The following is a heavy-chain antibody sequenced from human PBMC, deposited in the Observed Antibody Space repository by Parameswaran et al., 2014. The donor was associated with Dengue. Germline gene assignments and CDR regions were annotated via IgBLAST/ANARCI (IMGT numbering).Heavy chain of an antibody. CDR1: GGSISSGGYY. J-gene: IGHJ3*02. D-gene: IGHD3-10*01. Sequence: SETLSLTCTVSGGSISSGGYYWSWIRQHPGKGLEWIGYIYYSGSTYYNPSLKSRVTISVDTSKNQFSLKLSSVTAADTAVYYCARGSSVGSAFDIWGQGTMVTVSS. CDR3: ARGSSVGSAFDI. CDR2: IYYSGST. V-gene: IGHV4-31*03.